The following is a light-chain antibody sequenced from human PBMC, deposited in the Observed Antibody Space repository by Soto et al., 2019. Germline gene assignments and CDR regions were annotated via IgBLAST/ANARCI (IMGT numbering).Light chain of an antibody. V-gene: IGLV2-14*01. J-gene: IGLJ1*01. CDR1: SSDVGGYNY. CDR3: SSYTSSRAYV. CDR2: EVS. Sequence: ALTQPASVSGSPGQSITISCTGTSSDVGGYNYVSWYQQQSGKAPKLMIHEVSNRPSGVSSRFSGSKSGNTASLTISGLQAEDEADYYCSSYTSSRAYVFGIGTKV.